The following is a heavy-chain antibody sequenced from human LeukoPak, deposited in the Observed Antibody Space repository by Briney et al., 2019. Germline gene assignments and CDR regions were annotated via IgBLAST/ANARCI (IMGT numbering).Heavy chain of an antibody. V-gene: IGHV6-1*01. D-gene: IGHD3-3*01. Sequence: SQTLSLTCAISGDSVSSNSAAWNWIRQSPSRGLEWLGRTYYRSKWYNDYAVSVKSRITINPDTSKNQFSLQLNSVTPEDTAVYYCARTYDFWSSSTLNWFDPWGQGTLVTVSS. CDR3: ARTYDFWSSSTLNWFDP. CDR1: GDSVSSNSAA. CDR2: TYYRSKWYN. J-gene: IGHJ5*02.